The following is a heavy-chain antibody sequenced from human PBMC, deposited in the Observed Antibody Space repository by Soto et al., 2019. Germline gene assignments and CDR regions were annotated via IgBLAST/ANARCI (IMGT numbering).Heavy chain of an antibody. D-gene: IGHD3-10*01. CDR3: AKDNRGSRIITMVRGVISGPMDV. CDR2: ISGSGGST. Sequence: PGGSLRLSCAASGFTFSSYAMSWVRQAPGKGLEWVSAISGSGGSTYYADSVKGRFTISRDNSKNTLYLQMNSLRAEDTAVYYCAKDNRGSRIITMVRGVISGPMDVWGKGATVTVSS. CDR1: GFTFSSYA. V-gene: IGHV3-23*01. J-gene: IGHJ6*03.